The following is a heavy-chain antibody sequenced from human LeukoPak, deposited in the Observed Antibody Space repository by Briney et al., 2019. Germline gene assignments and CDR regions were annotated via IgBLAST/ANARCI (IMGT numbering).Heavy chain of an antibody. V-gene: IGHV4-61*08. D-gene: IGHD6-19*01. J-gene: IGHJ4*02. Sequence: PSQTLSLTCTVSGGSISSGDYYWSWIRQPPGKGLEWIGYIYYSGSTNYNPSLKSRVTISVDTSKNQFSLKLSSVTAADTAVYYCASGLKSGYSSGWYRIDYWGQGTLVTVSS. CDR3: ASGLKSGYSSGWYRIDY. CDR2: IYYSGST. CDR1: GGSISSGDYY.